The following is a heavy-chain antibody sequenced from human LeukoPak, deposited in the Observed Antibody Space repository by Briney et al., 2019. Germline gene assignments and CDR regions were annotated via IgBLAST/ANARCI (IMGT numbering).Heavy chain of an antibody. Sequence: PGRSLRLSCAASGFTLSSYGMHWVRQAPGKGLEWVAVISYDGSNKYYADSVKGRFTISRDNSKNTLYLQMNSLRAEDTAVYCCAKDRRAVAGPFDYWGQGTLVTVSS. CDR1: GFTLSSYG. J-gene: IGHJ4*02. D-gene: IGHD6-19*01. CDR3: AKDRRAVAGPFDY. V-gene: IGHV3-30*18. CDR2: ISYDGSNK.